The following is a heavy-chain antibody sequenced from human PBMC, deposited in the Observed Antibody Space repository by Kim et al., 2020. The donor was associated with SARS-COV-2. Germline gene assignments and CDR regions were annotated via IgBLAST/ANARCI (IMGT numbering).Heavy chain of an antibody. V-gene: IGHV4-39*07. CDR3: ARKKDV. CDR2: YYSGTT. Sequence: YYSGTTYYNPSLKSRVTISVDTSKNQFSLKLTSVTAADTALYYCARKKDVWGQGTTVTVSS. J-gene: IGHJ6*02.